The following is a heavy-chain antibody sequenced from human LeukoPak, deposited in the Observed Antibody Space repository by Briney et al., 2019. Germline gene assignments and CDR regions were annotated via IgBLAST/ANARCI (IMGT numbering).Heavy chain of an antibody. D-gene: IGHD6-13*01. CDR3: ARRLPVAGRTDFFDY. CDR1: GFTFSSYS. V-gene: IGHV3-21*04. J-gene: IGHJ4*02. CDR2: ISSSSSYI. Sequence: GGSLRLSCAASGFTFSSYSMNWVRQAPGKGLEWVSSISSSSSYIYYADSVKGRFTISRDNSKNTVYLQMNSLTAEDTAIYYCARRLPVAGRTDFFDYWGQGTLVTVSS.